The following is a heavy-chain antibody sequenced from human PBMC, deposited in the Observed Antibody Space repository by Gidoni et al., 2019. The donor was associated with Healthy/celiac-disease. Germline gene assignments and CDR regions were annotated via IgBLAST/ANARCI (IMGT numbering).Heavy chain of an antibody. V-gene: IGHV4-4*02. Sequence: QVQLQESGPGLVKPSGTLSLTCAVSGGSISSSNWWSWVRQPPGKGLEWIGEIYHRGSTNYNPSLKSRVTISVDKSKNQFSLKLSSVTAADTAVYYCARVSGIAVGDYYYYMDVWGKGTTVTVSS. CDR3: ARVSGIAVGDYYYYMDV. CDR2: IYHRGST. CDR1: GGSISSSNW. J-gene: IGHJ6*03. D-gene: IGHD6-19*01.